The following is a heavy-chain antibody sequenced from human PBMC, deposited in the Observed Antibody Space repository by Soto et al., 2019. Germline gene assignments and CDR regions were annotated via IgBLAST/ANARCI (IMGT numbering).Heavy chain of an antibody. CDR2: ISWNSGSI. CDR3: AKDDTHSGSSSTPDY. D-gene: IGHD6-6*01. CDR1: GFTFDDYA. J-gene: IGHJ4*02. V-gene: IGHV3-9*01. Sequence: AGGSLRLSCAASGFTFDDYAMHWVRQAPGKGLEWVSGISWNSGSIGYADSVKGRFTISRDNAKNSLYLQMNSLRAEDTALYYCAKDDTHSGSSSTPDYWGQGTLVTVSS.